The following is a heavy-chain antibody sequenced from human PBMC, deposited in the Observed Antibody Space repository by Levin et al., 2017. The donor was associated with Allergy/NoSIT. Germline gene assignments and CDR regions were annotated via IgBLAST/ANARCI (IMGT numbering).Heavy chain of an antibody. V-gene: IGHV4-30-4*01. Sequence: PSETLSLTCTVSGGSISSGDYYWSWIRQPPGKGLEWIGYIYYSGSTYYNPSLKSRVTISVDTSKNQFSLKLSSVTAADTAVYYCARLVITFGGVIVTYYGMDVWGQGTTVTVSS. CDR1: GGSISSGDYY. J-gene: IGHJ6*02. CDR3: ARLVITFGGVIVTYYGMDV. D-gene: IGHD3-16*02. CDR2: IYYSGST.